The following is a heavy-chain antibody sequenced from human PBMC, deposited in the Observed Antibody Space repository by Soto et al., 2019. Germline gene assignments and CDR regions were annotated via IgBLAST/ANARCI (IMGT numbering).Heavy chain of an antibody. CDR3: AKSSSLGNGWFDP. D-gene: IGHD6-6*01. J-gene: IGHJ5*02. CDR1: GYTFTGYY. Sequence: ASVKVSCQASGYTFTGYYMHWVRQAPGQGLEWMGWINPNSGGTNYAQKFQGWVTMTRDTSISTAYMELSRLRSDDTAVYYCAKSSSLGNGWFDPWGQGTLVTVSS. CDR2: INPNSGGT. V-gene: IGHV1-2*04.